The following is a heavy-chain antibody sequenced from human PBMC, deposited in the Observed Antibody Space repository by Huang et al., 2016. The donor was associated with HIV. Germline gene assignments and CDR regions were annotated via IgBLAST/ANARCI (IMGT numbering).Heavy chain of an antibody. J-gene: IGHJ4*02. V-gene: IGHV1-69*13. Sequence: QVQLVQSGAEVKTPGSSVKVSCKASGGTFSKYAISWGRQAPGQGLEWMGGIIPMFGTPNYARKFQGRVTITADDSTSTTYGEVSSLRSEDTALYYCARGQLGSYGDYDVLYWGQGTLVTVSS. CDR2: IIPMFGTP. CDR1: GGTFSKYA. D-gene: IGHD4-17*01. CDR3: ARGQLGSYGDYDVLY.